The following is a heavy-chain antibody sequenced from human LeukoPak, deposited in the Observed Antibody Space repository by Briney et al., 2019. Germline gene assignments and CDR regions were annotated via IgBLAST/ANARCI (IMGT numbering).Heavy chain of an antibody. V-gene: IGHV1-69*01. CDR2: IIPIFGTA. CDR3: ARDHPHPCYYDSSGYPPYFDY. Sequence: ASVKVSCKASGGTFSSYAISWVRQAPGQGLEWMGGIIPIFGTANYAQKFQGRVTITADESTSTAYMELSSLRSEDTAVYYCARDHPHPCYYDSSGYPPYFDYWGQGTLVTVSS. CDR1: GGTFSSYA. D-gene: IGHD3-22*01. J-gene: IGHJ4*02.